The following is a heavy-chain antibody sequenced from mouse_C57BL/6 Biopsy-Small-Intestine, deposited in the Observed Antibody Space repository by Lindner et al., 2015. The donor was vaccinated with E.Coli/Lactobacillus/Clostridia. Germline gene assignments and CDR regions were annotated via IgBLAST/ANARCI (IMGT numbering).Heavy chain of an antibody. J-gene: IGHJ1*03. CDR3: TREDYGSTYGWYFDV. CDR1: GFTFSDFG. V-gene: IGHV5-17*01. CDR2: ITSGSNAI. D-gene: IGHD1-1*01. Sequence: VQLQESGGGLVKPGGSLNLSCTASGFTFSDFGMHWVRQAPEKGLEWVAFITSGSNAIYYADTVKGRFTLSRDNAQRTLFLQMTSLRSEDTAMYYCTREDYGSTYGWYFDVWGTGTTVTVSS.